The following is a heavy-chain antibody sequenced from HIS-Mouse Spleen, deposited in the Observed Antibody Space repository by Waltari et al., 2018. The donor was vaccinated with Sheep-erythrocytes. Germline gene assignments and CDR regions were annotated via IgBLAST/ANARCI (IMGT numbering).Heavy chain of an antibody. D-gene: IGHD3-3*01. V-gene: IGHV3-23*01. J-gene: IGHJ6*02. Sequence: RLSCAASGFTFSSYAMSWVRQAPGKGLEWVSAISGSGGSTYYADSVKGRFTISRDNSKNTLYLQMNSLRAEDTAVYYCAKETGFYDFWSGYYYYGMDVWGQGTTVTVSS. CDR2: ISGSGGST. CDR1: GFTFSSYA. CDR3: AKETGFYDFWSGYYYYGMDV.